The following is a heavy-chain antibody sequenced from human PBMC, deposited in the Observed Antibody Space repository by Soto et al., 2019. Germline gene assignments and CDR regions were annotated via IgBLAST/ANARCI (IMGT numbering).Heavy chain of an antibody. V-gene: IGHV1-3*01. J-gene: IGHJ4*02. Sequence: ASVKVSCKASGYTFTSYAMHWVRQAPGQRLEWMGWINAGNGNTKYSQKFQGRVTITRDTSASTAYMELSSLRSEDTAVYYCATQPGAWFGELGGYWGQGTLVTVSS. CDR3: ATQPGAWFGELGGY. CDR1: GYTFTSYA. D-gene: IGHD3-10*01. CDR2: INAGNGNT.